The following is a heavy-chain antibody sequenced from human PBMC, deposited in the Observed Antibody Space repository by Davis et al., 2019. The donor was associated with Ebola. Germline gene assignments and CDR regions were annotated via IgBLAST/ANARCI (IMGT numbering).Heavy chain of an antibody. Sequence: ASVKVSCKASGYTFTSYGISWVRQAPGQGLEWMGWINPNSGGTNYAQKFQGRVTMTRDTSISTAYMELSRLRSDDTAVYYCATSPGYYYYYMDVWGKGTTVTVSS. D-gene: IGHD3-10*01. CDR2: INPNSGGT. J-gene: IGHJ6*03. CDR1: GYTFTSYG. CDR3: ATSPGYYYYYMDV. V-gene: IGHV1-2*02.